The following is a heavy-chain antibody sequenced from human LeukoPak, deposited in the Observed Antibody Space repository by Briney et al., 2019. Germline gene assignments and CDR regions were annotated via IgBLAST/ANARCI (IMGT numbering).Heavy chain of an antibody. CDR3: ARYDYDAFDI. CDR2: ISGSGGTT. V-gene: IGHV3-23*01. CDR1: GFTFPNFV. D-gene: IGHD3-3*01. Sequence: GGSLRLSCAASGFTFPNFVMNWVRQAPGKGLEWVSSISGSGGTTFYADTVKGRFTISRDNSRNTLHLQMDSLRAEDTAVYFCARYDYDAFDIWGQGTMVTVSS. J-gene: IGHJ3*02.